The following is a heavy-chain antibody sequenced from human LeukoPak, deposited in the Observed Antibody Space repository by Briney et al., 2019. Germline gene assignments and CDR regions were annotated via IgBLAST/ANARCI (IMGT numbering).Heavy chain of an antibody. J-gene: IGHJ4*02. CDR2: INHSGST. CDR3: VRETVAGSPHPDY. D-gene: IGHD6-19*01. V-gene: IGHV4-34*01. Sequence: ASETLSLTCAVYGGSFSGYYWSWIRQPPGKGLEWIGEINHSGSTNYNPSLKSRVTISVDTSKNQFSLKLSSVTAADTAVYYCVRETVAGSPHPDYWGQGTLVTVSS. CDR1: GGSFSGYY.